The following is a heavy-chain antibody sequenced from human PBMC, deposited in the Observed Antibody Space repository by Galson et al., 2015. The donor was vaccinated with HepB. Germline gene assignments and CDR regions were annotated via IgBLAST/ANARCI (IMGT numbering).Heavy chain of an antibody. CDR1: GYFFTHFG. J-gene: IGHJ3*02. CDR3: ARELTGDAFDN. V-gene: IGHV1-18*01. CDR2: ISTHNGNT. D-gene: IGHD7-27*01. Sequence: SVKVSCKASGYFFTHFGINWVRQAPGQGLKWMGWISTHNGNTNYAQNLQGRVTMTTDTSTKTAYMELRSLRSDDTAVYYCARELTGDAFDNWGQGTMVSVAS.